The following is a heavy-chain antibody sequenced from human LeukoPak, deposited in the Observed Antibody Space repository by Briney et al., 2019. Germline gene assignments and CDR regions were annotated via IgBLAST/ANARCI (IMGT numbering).Heavy chain of an antibody. Sequence: GGSLRLSCAVSGITLSNYGMSWVRQAPGKRLEWVAGISGSGGGTNYADSVKGRFTISRDNPKNTLFLQMNSLRVEDTAVYFCAKRGVVIRVFLVGFHKEAYCFDSWGQGALVTVSS. V-gene: IGHV3-23*01. J-gene: IGHJ4*02. CDR2: ISGSGGGT. CDR3: AKRGVVIRVFLVGFHKEAYCFDS. CDR1: GITLSNYG. D-gene: IGHD3-10*01.